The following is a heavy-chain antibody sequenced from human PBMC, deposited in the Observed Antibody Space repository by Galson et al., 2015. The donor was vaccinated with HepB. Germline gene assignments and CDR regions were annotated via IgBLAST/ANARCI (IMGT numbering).Heavy chain of an antibody. V-gene: IGHV3-21*04. Sequence: SLRLSCAVSGFTFSSYSMNWVRQAPGKGLEWVSSINSGSSYIYYSESVKGRFTISRDNAKNSLYLQMNSLRGEDTAVYYCAKDRLERRRGAFDVWGQGSLVTISS. CDR2: INSGSSYI. CDR3: AKDRLERRRGAFDV. CDR1: GFTFSSYS. D-gene: IGHD1-1*01. J-gene: IGHJ3*01.